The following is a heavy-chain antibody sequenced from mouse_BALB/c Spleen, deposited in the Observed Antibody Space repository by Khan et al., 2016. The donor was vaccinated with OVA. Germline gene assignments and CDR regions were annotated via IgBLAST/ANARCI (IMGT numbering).Heavy chain of an antibody. D-gene: IGHD1-1*01. V-gene: IGHV1-20*02. CDR3: ARIYGSDFDY. Sequence: EVKLLESGPELVKPGASVKISCKASGYSFTGYFMNWVMQSPGKSLEWIGRINPHIGETFYNQKFKGKATLTVDESSSTAHMELRSLASEDSAVYYCARIYGSDFDYWGQGTPLTVSS. J-gene: IGHJ2*01. CDR2: INPHIGET. CDR1: GYSFTGYF.